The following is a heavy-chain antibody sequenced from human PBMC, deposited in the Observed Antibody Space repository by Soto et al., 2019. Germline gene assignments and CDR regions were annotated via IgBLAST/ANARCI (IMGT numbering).Heavy chain of an antibody. CDR1: GGTFSSDA. D-gene: IGHD1-1*01. CDR3: ARDRGDNWNGPYYFYVMDV. V-gene: IGHV1-69*12. J-gene: IGHJ6*02. Sequence: QVQLVQSGAEVKKPGSSVKVSCKASGGTFSSDAISWVRQAPGQGLEWMGGIIPIFGTANYAQKFQGRVTITADESTSTAYKELSSLRSEDTAVYYCARDRGDNWNGPYYFYVMDVWGQGTTVTVSS. CDR2: IIPIFGTA.